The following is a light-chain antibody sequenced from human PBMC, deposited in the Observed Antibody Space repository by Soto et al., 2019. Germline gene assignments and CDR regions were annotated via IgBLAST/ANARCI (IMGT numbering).Light chain of an antibody. Sequence: DIQMTQSPSSLSASVGDRVTITCRASQSISSYLNWYQQKPRKAPKPLIYAASSLQSGFSSRFSGSGSGTDFTLTISSLQPEDFATYYCQQSYSTPRTFGQGTKVDIK. V-gene: IGKV1-39*01. CDR1: QSISSY. CDR3: QQSYSTPRT. J-gene: IGKJ1*01. CDR2: AAS.